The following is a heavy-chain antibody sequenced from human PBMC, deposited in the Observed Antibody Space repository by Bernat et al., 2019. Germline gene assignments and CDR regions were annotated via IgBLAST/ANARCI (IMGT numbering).Heavy chain of an antibody. Sequence: QVHLVESGGGVVQPGGSLRLSCAASGFTISSFGMHWVRQAPGKGLEWVALIRYDGSKKYNADSVKGQVTISRDNSKNMLYLQMNSLRAEDTAVYYCSKSVYSSDNYGMDVWGQGTTVTVSS. CDR3: SKSVYSSDNYGMDV. D-gene: IGHD6-19*01. CDR1: GFTISSFG. CDR2: IRYDGSKK. J-gene: IGHJ6*02. V-gene: IGHV3-30*02.